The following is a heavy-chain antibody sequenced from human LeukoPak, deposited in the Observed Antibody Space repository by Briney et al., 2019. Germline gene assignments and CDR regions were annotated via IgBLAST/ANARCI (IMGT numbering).Heavy chain of an antibody. CDR3: TREPPYYDSSGYYFGYYYGMDV. V-gene: IGHV3-49*04. Sequence: GGSLRLSCTASGFTFGDYAMSWVRQAPGKGLEWVGFIRSKAYGGTPEYAASVKGRFTISRDDSKSIAYLQMDSLKTEDTAVYYCTREPPYYDSSGYYFGYYYGMDVWGQGTMVTVSS. J-gene: IGHJ6*02. CDR2: IRSKAYGGTP. CDR1: GFTFGDYA. D-gene: IGHD3-22*01.